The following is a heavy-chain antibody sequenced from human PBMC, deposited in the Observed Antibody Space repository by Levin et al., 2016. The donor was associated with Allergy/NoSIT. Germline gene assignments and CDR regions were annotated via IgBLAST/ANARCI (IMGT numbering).Heavy chain of an antibody. D-gene: IGHD4-17*01. Sequence: SETLSLTCAVYGGSFSIYYWTWIRQAPGKGLEWIGETHHSGGTKYNPSLKSRVTISVDSSKNQFSLKLSSVTAADTAVYYCATLNDYGDYPDNWGQGTLVTVSS. CDR2: THHSGGT. CDR3: ATLNDYGDYPDN. J-gene: IGHJ4*02. CDR1: GGSFSIYY. V-gene: IGHV4-34*01.